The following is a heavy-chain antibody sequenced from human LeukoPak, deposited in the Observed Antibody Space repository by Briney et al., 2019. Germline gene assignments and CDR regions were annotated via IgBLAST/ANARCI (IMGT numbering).Heavy chain of an antibody. D-gene: IGHD4-11*01. CDR3: ARGEGTDYSNLYFDY. CDR1: GYTLTSYY. CDR2: INPSGGST. J-gene: IGHJ4*02. Sequence: GASVKVSCKASGYTLTSYYMHWVRQAPGQGLEWMGIINPSGGSTSYAQKFQGRVTMTRDMSTNTVYMELSSLRSEDTAVYYCARGEGTDYSNLYFDYWGQGTLVTVSS. V-gene: IGHV1-46*01.